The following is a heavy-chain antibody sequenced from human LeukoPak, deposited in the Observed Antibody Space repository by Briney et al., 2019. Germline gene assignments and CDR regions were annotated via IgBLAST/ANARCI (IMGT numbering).Heavy chain of an antibody. J-gene: IGHJ5*02. D-gene: IGHD4-17*01. CDR3: AAVPNLHDYGANNWFDP. CDR1: GFTFTSST. CDR2: IVVCRGDT. V-gene: IGHV1-58*02. Sequence: TSVKVSCKASGFTFTSSTIQWVRQARGQRLEWIGWIVVCRGDTNYAQKFQGRVTITRDMSTTTAYMELNSLTSEDTAVYYCAAVPNLHDYGANNWFDPWGQGTLVTVSS.